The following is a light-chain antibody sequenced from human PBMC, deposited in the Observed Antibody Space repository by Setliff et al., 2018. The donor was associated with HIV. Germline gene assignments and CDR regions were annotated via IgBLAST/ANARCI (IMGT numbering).Light chain of an antibody. CDR3: SSYISSSTI. Sequence: QSVLTQPASVSGSPGQSITISCTGTSSDVGGYNYVAWYQQHPGKAPKLMIYYVSKRPSGISNRFSGSKSGNTASLTISGLQAEDEADYYCSSYISSSTIFGGGTKVTV. J-gene: IGLJ2*01. CDR1: SSDVGGYNY. V-gene: IGLV2-14*01. CDR2: YVS.